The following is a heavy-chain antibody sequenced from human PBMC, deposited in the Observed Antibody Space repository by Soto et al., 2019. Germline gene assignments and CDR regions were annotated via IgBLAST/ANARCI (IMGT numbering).Heavy chain of an antibody. J-gene: IGHJ6*02. CDR2: ISYDGSNK. CDR1: GFTFSSYA. D-gene: IGHD2-2*01. CDR3: ASLYCSSTSCLDV. V-gene: IGHV3-30-3*01. Sequence: LRLSCAASGFTFSSYAMHWVRQAPGKGLEWVAVISYDGSNKYYADSVKGRFTISRDNSKNTLYLQMNSLRAEDTAVYYCASLYCSSTSCLDVWGQGTTVTVSS.